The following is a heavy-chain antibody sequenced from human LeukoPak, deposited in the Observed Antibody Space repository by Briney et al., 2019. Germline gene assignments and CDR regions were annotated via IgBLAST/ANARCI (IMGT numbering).Heavy chain of an antibody. CDR2: ISSSSSYI. D-gene: IGHD4-17*01. J-gene: IGHJ4*02. Sequence: PGGSLRLSCAASGXTFSSYSMNWVRQAPGKGLEWVSSISSSSSYIYYADSVKGRFTISRDNAKNSLYLQMNSLRAEDTAVYYCARVSSYGDYAGAYFDYWGQGTLVTVSS. CDR1: GXTFSSYS. CDR3: ARVSSYGDYAGAYFDY. V-gene: IGHV3-21*01.